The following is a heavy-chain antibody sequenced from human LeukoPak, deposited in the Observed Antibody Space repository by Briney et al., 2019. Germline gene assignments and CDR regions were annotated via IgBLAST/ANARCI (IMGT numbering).Heavy chain of an antibody. J-gene: IGHJ5*02. CDR1: GFTFNSYS. D-gene: IGHD5-24*01. Sequence: GGSLRLSCAASGFTFNSYSMHWVRQAPGKGLEWVSTINFNGGSTRYADSVKGRFTISRENAKNSLYLQMNSLRAEDTAVFYCARANMATTNWFDPWDQGTLFTLSS. CDR2: INFNGGST. CDR3: ARANMATTNWFDP. V-gene: IGHV3-21*01.